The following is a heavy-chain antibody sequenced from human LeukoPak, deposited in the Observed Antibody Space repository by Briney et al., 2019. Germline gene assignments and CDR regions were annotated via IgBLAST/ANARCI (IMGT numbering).Heavy chain of an antibody. CDR3: ARDHAGAYCGGDCYPDAFDI. CDR2: ISSSSSYI. Sequence: GGSLRLSCAASGFTFSSYSMNWVRQAPGKGLEWGSSISSSSSYIYYADSVKGRFTISRDYAKNSLYLQMNSLRAEDTAVYYCARDHAGAYCGGDCYPDAFDIWGQGTMVTVSS. V-gene: IGHV3-21*01. CDR1: GFTFSSYS. J-gene: IGHJ3*02. D-gene: IGHD2-21*02.